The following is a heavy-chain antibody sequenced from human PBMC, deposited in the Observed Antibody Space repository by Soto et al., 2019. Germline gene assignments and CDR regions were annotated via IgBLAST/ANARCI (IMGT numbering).Heavy chain of an antibody. Sequence: GGSLRLSCVVSGFTFSDSFMSWIRQAPGKGLEWVSTIRSTTGYRNYGASVRGRFIVSSDNAAKTLSLEMNDLRAEDTGVYYCERRGYTFGYDYWGQGVLVTVSS. CDR3: ERRGYTFGYDY. D-gene: IGHD5-18*01. V-gene: IGHV3-11*06. J-gene: IGHJ4*02. CDR1: GFTFSDSF. CDR2: IRSTTGYR.